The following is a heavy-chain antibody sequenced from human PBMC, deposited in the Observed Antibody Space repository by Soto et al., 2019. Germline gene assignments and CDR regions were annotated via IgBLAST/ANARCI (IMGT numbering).Heavy chain of an antibody. CDR3: ARGDVAAAGTGYYGMDV. CDR2: ISGYNGNT. D-gene: IGHD6-13*01. CDR1: GYTFTSYG. V-gene: IGHV1-18*01. J-gene: IGHJ6*02. Sequence: GASVKVSCKASGYTFTSYGISWVRQAPGQGLEWMGWISGYNGNTNYAQKLQGRVTMTTDTSTSTAYVELRSLRSDDTAVYYCARGDVAAAGTGYYGMDVWGQGTTVTVSS.